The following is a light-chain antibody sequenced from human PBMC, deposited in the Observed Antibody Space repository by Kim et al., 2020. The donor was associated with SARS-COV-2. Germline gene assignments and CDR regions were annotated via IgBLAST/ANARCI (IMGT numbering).Light chain of an antibody. CDR2: SAF. J-gene: IGKJ4*01. CDR1: QGINSN. CDR3: QQHHSFPLT. Sequence: IQLTQSPSSLSASVGDTVTITCRASQGINSNLAWYQQRPGKAPNLLIYSAFTLHSGVPSRFSGSGSGTDFTLTITSLQPKDFATYHCQQHHSFPLTFGGGTKVDIK. V-gene: IGKV1-9*01.